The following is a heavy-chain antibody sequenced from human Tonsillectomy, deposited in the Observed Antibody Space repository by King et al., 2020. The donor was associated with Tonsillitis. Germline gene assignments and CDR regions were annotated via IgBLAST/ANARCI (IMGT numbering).Heavy chain of an antibody. CDR2: ISGSGGST. J-gene: IGHJ4*02. D-gene: IGHD6-6*01. CDR1: GFTFSSYA. Sequence: VQLVESGGGLVQPGGSLRLSCAASGFTFSSYAVSWVRQAPGKGLEWVSTISGSGGSTYYADSVRGRFTISRDNSKNTLYLQMNSLRAEDTAVYYCATERGAARVFDFWGQGTLVTVSS. CDR3: ATERGAARVFDF. V-gene: IGHV3-23*04.